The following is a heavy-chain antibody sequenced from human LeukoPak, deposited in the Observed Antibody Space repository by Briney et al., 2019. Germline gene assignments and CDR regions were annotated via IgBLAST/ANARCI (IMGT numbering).Heavy chain of an antibody. J-gene: IGHJ4*02. CDR1: GYTFTGYY. Sequence: ASVKVSCKASGYTFTGYYMHWVRQAPGQGLEWMGWINPNSGGTNYAQKFQGRVTMTRDTSISTAYMELSRLRSDDTAVYYCARLNYMDSSGYYSNYFDYWGQGTLVTVSS. D-gene: IGHD3-22*01. CDR3: ARLNYMDSSGYYSNYFDY. CDR2: INPNSGGT. V-gene: IGHV1-2*02.